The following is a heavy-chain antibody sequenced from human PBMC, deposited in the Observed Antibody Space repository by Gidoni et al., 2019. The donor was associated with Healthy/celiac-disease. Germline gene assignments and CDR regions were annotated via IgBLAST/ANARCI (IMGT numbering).Heavy chain of an antibody. CDR3: ARGSGAVGATTKDLDY. Sequence: QVQLVQSGAEVKKPGASVKVSCQASGYTFTSYDINWVRQATGQGLPWIGWMNPNSGNTGYAKKFQGRVTMTRNTSISTAYMELSSLRSEDTAVYYCARGSGAVGATTKDLDYWGQGTLVTVSS. V-gene: IGHV1-8*01. CDR1: GYTFTSYD. D-gene: IGHD1-26*01. CDR2: MNPNSGNT. J-gene: IGHJ4*02.